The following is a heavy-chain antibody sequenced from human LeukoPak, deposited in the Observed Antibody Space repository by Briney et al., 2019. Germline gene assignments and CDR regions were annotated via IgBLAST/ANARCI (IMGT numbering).Heavy chain of an antibody. V-gene: IGHV3-23*01. CDR3: AKERESTIFGVVYYFDY. D-gene: IGHD3-3*01. J-gene: IGHJ4*02. CDR2: ISGSGGST. Sequence: GGSLRLSCAASGFTFSSYAMSWVRQAPGKGLEWVSAISGSGGSTYYADSVKGRFTISRDNSKNTLYLQMNSLRAEDTAVYYCAKERESTIFGVVYYFDYWGQGTLVTVSS. CDR1: GFTFSSYA.